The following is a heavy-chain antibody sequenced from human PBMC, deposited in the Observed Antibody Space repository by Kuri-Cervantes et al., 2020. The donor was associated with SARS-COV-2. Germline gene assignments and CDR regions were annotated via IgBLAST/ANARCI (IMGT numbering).Heavy chain of an antibody. CDR1: GFTFSSYW. Sequence: GESLKISCAASGFTFSSYWMHWVRQAPGKGLVWVSRINSDGSSTSYADSVKGRFTISRDNAKNTLYLQMNSLRAEDTAVYYCAMKSTRNNYYDSSGSFDYWGQGTLVTVSS. D-gene: IGHD3-22*01. CDR3: AMKSTRNNYYDSSGSFDY. V-gene: IGHV3-74*01. J-gene: IGHJ4*02. CDR2: INSDGSST.